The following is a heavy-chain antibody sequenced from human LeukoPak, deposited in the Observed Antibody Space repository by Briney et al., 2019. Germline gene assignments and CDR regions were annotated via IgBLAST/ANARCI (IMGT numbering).Heavy chain of an antibody. CDR3: AKGGAVVPPGNYLDS. CDR2: ISGRGDRS. J-gene: IGHJ4*02. Sequence: GGSLRLSCTASGFTFSSYALNWVRQAPGKGLEWVSAISGRGDRSYYTDSVKGRFTISRDNSKNTLFQQMNSLRVEDTALYYCAKGGAVVPPGNYLDSWGQGTLVTVSS. V-gene: IGHV3-23*01. CDR1: GFTFSSYA. D-gene: IGHD2-2*01.